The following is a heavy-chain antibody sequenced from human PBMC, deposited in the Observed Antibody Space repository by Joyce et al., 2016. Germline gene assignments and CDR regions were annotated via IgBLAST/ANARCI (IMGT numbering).Heavy chain of an antibody. CDR2: IYHNAST. CDR3: ASGFNFKGRSFFDY. J-gene: IGHJ4*02. D-gene: IGHD3-10*01. CDR1: GASVSSGGYS. Sequence: QLQLQESGSGLVKPSQTLSLTCAVSGASVSSGGYSWGWIRQPPGKGLEWIGYIYHNASTYYNPSLKSRVTISVDRSKNQFSLKLASVSAADTAVYYCASGFNFKGRSFFDYWGQGALVTVSS. V-gene: IGHV4-30-2*01.